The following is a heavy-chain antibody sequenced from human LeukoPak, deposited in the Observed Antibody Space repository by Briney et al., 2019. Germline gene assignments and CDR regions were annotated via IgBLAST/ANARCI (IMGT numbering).Heavy chain of an antibody. CDR2: IYYSGST. D-gene: IGHD5-24*01. CDR1: GGSISSYY. J-gene: IGHJ4*02. CDR3: ARLDGYNLRSFDY. Sequence: SETLSLTCTVSGGSISSYYWSWIRQPPGKGLEWIGYIYYSGSTNYNPSLKSRVTISVDTSKNQFSLKLSSVTAADTAVYYCARLDGYNLRSFDYWGQGTLVTVSS. V-gene: IGHV4-59*08.